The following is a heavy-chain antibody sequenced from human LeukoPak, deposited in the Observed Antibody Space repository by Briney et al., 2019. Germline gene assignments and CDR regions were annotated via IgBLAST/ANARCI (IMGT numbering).Heavy chain of an antibody. CDR1: KFTFSTYA. J-gene: IGHJ4*01. CDR3: ARVSEYSSSWAIDY. V-gene: IGHV3-30-3*01. CDR2: ISYDGSNK. Sequence: GGSLRLSCAASKFTFSTYAMHWVRQAPGKGLEWVAVISYDGSNKYYADSVKGRFTISRDNSKNTLYLQMNSLRADDTAVYYCARVSEYSSSWAIDYWGQEPWSPSPQ. D-gene: IGHD6-13*01.